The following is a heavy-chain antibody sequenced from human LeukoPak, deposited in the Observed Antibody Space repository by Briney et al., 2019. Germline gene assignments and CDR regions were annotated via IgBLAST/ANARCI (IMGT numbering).Heavy chain of an antibody. CDR3: ARDFRRAPGYYYGLDV. V-gene: IGHV3-30*04. D-gene: IGHD5-24*01. J-gene: IGHJ6*02. Sequence: GGSLRLSCAASGFTFSSYAMHWVRQAPGKGLEWVAVISYDGSNKYYADSVKGRFTISRDNSKNTLYLQMNSLRAEDTAVYYCARDFRRAPGYYYGLDVWGQGTTVTVSS. CDR2: ISYDGSNK. CDR1: GFTFSSYA.